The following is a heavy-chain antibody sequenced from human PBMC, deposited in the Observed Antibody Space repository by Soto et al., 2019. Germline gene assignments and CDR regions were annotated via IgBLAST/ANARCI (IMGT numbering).Heavy chain of an antibody. V-gene: IGHV4-59*13. Sequence: QGLLQESGPRLVKASESLSLTCTVSGGPISSYSWRWIRQTPGKGLEWIGYLSNGGSPNYNPSLESRVTITRNTTATQFSLKLKSLTAADTAVYYCARGFWATGGGNYYYSMDVWGQGTTVRVS. CDR1: GGPISSYS. D-gene: IGHD2-15*01. CDR2: LSNGGSP. CDR3: ARGFWATGGGNYYYSMDV. J-gene: IGHJ6*02.